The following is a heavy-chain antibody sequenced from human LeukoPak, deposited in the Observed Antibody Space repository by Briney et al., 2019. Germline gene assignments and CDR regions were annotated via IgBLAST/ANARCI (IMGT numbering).Heavy chain of an antibody. Sequence: SETLSLTCTVSGGSISSYYWSWIRQPPGKGLEWIGYIYYGGSTNYNPSLKSRVTISVDTSKNQFSLKLSSVTAADTAVYYCARGPGYYDSSGNDAFDIWGQGTMVTVSS. V-gene: IGHV4-59*01. D-gene: IGHD3-22*01. CDR1: GGSISSYY. J-gene: IGHJ3*02. CDR3: ARGPGYYDSSGNDAFDI. CDR2: IYYGGST.